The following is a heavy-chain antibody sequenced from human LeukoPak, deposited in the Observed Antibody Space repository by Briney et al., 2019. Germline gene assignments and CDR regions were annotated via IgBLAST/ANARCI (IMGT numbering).Heavy chain of an antibody. CDR2: ISSSSSYI. CDR1: GFTFSSYS. Sequence: GGSLRLSCAASGFTFSSYSMNWVRQAPGKGLEWVSSISSSSSYIYYAGSVKGRFTISRDNAKNSLYLQMNSLRAEDTAVYYCARDLPLNNYYDSSGYYDYWGQGTLVTVSS. J-gene: IGHJ4*02. D-gene: IGHD3-22*01. CDR3: ARDLPLNNYYDSSGYYDY. V-gene: IGHV3-21*01.